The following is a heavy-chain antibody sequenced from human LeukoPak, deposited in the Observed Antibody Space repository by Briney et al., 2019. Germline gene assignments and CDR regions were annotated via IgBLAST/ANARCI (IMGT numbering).Heavy chain of an antibody. CDR1: EFTFSSYA. Sequence: GGSLRLSCAASEFTFSSYAMSWVRQAPGKGLEWVSAISGSGGSTYYADSVKGRFTISRDNSKNTLYLQMNSLRAEDTAVYYCAKDLLMDTAMRPWGQGTLVTVSS. D-gene: IGHD5-18*01. CDR3: AKDLLMDTAMRP. CDR2: ISGSGGST. J-gene: IGHJ5*02. V-gene: IGHV3-23*01.